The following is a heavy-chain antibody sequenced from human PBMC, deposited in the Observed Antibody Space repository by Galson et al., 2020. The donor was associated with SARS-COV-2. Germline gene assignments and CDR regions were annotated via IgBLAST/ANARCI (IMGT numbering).Heavy chain of an antibody. CDR3: PRIQGSDFWTKWYYYGIDV. V-gene: IGHV3-7*01. D-gene: IGHD3-3*01. CDR2: IKQDAGEK. Sequence: GESLKISCAGSGFTLSAHWMTWVRQAPGKGLEWVANIKQDAGEKYYVDSVKGRFTISRDNAKNSLYLQMNNLRAEDTAVYYCPRIQGSDFWTKWYYYGIDVWGQGTTVTVSS. J-gene: IGHJ6*02. CDR1: GFTLSAHW.